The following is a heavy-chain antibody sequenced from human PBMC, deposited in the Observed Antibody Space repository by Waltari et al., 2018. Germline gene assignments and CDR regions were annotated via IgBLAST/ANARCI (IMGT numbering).Heavy chain of an antibody. CDR2: ISSSSSYI. V-gene: IGHV3-21*01. D-gene: IGHD3-10*01. J-gene: IGHJ6*02. Sequence: EVQLVESGGGLVKPGGSLRLSCAASGFTFSSYSMNWFRQAPGKGREWVSSISSSSSYIYYADSVKGRFTISRDNAKNSRYLQMNSLRAEDTAVYYCASFDYYGSGSRGGYYGMDVWGQGTTVTVSS. CDR3: ASFDYYGSGSRGGYYGMDV. CDR1: GFTFSSYS.